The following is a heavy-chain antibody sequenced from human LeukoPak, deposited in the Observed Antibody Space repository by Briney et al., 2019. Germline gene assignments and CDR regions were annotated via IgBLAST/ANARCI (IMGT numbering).Heavy chain of an antibody. Sequence: PGGSLRHSCADSGFTFSSYSMNSVRQAPGKGLEWVSSISSSSSYIYYADSVKGRFTISRDNAKNSLYLQMNSLRAEDTAVYYCARGDRSGNYYGSGSPWGQGTLVTVSS. CDR1: GFTFSSYS. CDR2: ISSSSSYI. CDR3: ARGDRSGNYYGSGSP. J-gene: IGHJ5*02. D-gene: IGHD3-10*01. V-gene: IGHV3-21*01.